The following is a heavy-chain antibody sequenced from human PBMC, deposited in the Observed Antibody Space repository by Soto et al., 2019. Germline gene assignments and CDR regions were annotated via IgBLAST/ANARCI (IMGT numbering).Heavy chain of an antibody. D-gene: IGHD3-22*01. CDR1: GYTFTSHG. J-gene: IGHJ4*02. CDR3: ASTPTYSRLGDQ. Sequence: QVELVQSGCEVKKPGASVKVSCKSSGYTFTSHGISWVRQAHGPGLEWVGWINPNNENSVSAQKFHDRVTLNTGTATSNVYKELRSLTSDYTAFYYCASTPTYSRLGDQWGQGTLVTVAS. V-gene: IGHV1-18*04. CDR2: INPNNENS.